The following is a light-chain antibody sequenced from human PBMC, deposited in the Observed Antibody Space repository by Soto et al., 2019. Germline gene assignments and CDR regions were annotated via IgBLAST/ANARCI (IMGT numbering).Light chain of an antibody. CDR3: SSYAGSNNVV. V-gene: IGLV2-8*01. CDR1: SSDVGGYNY. Sequence: QSALTQPPSASGSPGQSVTISCTGTSSDVGGYNYVSWYQQHPGKVPKLMIYEVSKRPSGVPDRFSGSKSGNTASLTVSGLQAEDEPDYYCSSYAGSNNVVFGGGTKLTVL. J-gene: IGLJ2*01. CDR2: EVS.